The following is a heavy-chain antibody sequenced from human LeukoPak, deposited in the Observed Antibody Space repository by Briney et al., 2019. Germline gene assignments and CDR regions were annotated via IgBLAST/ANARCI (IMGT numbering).Heavy chain of an antibody. CDR1: GFTFSSYA. D-gene: IGHD3-22*01. CDR2: ISGSGGST. J-gene: IGHJ3*02. V-gene: IGHV3-23*01. Sequence: PGGSLRLSCAASGFTFSSYAMSWVRQAPGKGLEWVSAISGSGGSTYYADSVKGRFTISRDNSKNTLYLQMNSLRAEDTAVYYCAKLTLAYYDSSGYYFNDAFDIWGQGTMVTVSS. CDR3: AKLTLAYYDSSGYYFNDAFDI.